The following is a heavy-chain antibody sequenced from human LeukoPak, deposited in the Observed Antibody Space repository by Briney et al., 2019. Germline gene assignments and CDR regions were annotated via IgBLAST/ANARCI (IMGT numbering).Heavy chain of an antibody. Sequence: ASVKVSCKASGYTFTSYGISWVRQAPGQGLEWMGWINTNTGNPTYAQGFTGRFVFSLDTSVSTAYLQISSLKAEDTAVYYCARAHPLRYFDWYPTWYFDYWGQGTLVTVSS. CDR1: GYTFTSYG. J-gene: IGHJ4*02. CDR3: ARAHPLRYFDWYPTWYFDY. D-gene: IGHD3-9*01. V-gene: IGHV7-4-1*02. CDR2: INTNTGNP.